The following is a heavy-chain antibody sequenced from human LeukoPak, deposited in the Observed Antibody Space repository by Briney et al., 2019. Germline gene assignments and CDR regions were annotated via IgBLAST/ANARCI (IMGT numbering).Heavy chain of an antibody. CDR1: GFTFSSYS. Sequence: GGSLRLSCAASGFTFSSYSMNWVRQAPGKGLEWVSSISSSSSYIYYADSVKGRFTISRDNAKNSLYLQMNSLRAEDTAVYYCARDGLAAAGPYNWFDPWGQGTLVTVSS. CDR3: ARDGLAAAGPYNWFDP. CDR2: ISSSSSYI. D-gene: IGHD6-13*01. J-gene: IGHJ5*02. V-gene: IGHV3-21*01.